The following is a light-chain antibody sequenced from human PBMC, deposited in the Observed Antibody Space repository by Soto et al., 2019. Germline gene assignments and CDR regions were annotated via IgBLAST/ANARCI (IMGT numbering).Light chain of an antibody. CDR3: HQYGSSLGT. Sequence: EVVMTQSPGTLSLSPGEGATLSCRASQSVTGTNLAWYQQRAGQAPRLLIYDAVRRATGIPDRFSGSGSGTDFTLTINRLEPEDFAVYFCHQYGSSLGTFGQGTKVDI. CDR2: DAV. V-gene: IGKV3-20*01. J-gene: IGKJ2*01. CDR1: QSVTGTN.